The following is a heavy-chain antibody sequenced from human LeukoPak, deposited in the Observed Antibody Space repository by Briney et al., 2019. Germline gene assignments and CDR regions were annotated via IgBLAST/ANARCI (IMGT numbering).Heavy chain of an antibody. D-gene: IGHD1-7*01. J-gene: IGHJ4*02. CDR1: GFSFSSYG. V-gene: IGHV3-20*04. Sequence: GGSLRLSCAASGFSFSSYGMSWVRQAPGKGLEWVSGINWNGGSTGYADSVKGRFTISRDNAKNSLYLQMNSLRAEDTALYYCARSRTGTTLDYWGQGTLVTVSS. CDR2: INWNGGST. CDR3: ARSRTGTTLDY.